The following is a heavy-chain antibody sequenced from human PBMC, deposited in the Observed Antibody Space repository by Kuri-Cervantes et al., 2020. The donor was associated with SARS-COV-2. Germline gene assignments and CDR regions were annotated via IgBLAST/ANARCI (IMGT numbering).Heavy chain of an antibody. CDR1: GGTFSSYA. V-gene: IGHV1-69*10. CDR3: ASCSGGSCYSPYYYGMDV. D-gene: IGHD2-15*01. CDR2: IIPILGIA. J-gene: IGHJ6*02. Sequence: SVKVSCKASGGTFSSYAISWVRQAPGQGLEWMGGIIPILGIANYAQKFQGRVTITADKSTSTAYTELSSLRSEDTAVYYCASCSGGSCYSPYYYGMDVWGQGTTVTVSS.